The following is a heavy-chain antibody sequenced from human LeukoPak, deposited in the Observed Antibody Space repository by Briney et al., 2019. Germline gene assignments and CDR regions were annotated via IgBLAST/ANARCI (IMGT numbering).Heavy chain of an antibody. V-gene: IGHV4-39*07. J-gene: IGHJ4*02. CDR2: ISHSGST. D-gene: IGHD4-17*01. CDR3: ARLRTLRDFDY. Sequence: SETLSLTCTVSGGSISSSSYYWGWIRQPPGKGLEWIGEISHSGSTNYNPSLKSRVTISVDTSKNQFSLKLSSVTAADTAVYYCARLRTLRDFDYWGQGTLVTVSS. CDR1: GGSISSSSYY.